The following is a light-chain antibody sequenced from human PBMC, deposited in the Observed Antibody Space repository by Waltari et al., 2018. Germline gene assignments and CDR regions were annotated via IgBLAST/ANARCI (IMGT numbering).Light chain of an antibody. CDR3: QTWGTGIQV. CDR1: GEYSAYA. Sequence: LVLTQSPSASASLGASVKLTCSLPGEYSAYAIAWHPQQPLKGPRYLMTVNSDGSHKKGDGISGRFSGSSSDLDRYLIISRLQSDDEADYFCQTWGTGIQVFGSGTKLTVL. CDR2: VNSDGSH. V-gene: IGLV4-69*01. J-gene: IGLJ3*02.